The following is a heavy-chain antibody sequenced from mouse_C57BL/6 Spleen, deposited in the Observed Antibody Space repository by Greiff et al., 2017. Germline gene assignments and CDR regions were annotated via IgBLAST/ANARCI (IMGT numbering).Heavy chain of an antibody. J-gene: IGHJ4*01. CDR2: ISSGSSTI. CDR1: GFTFSDYG. D-gene: IGHD1-1*01. Sequence: EVQLQESGGGLVKPGGSLKLSCAASGFTFSDYGMHWVRQAPEKGLEWVAYISSGSSTIYYADTVKGRFTISRDNAKNTLFLQMTSLRSEDTAMYYCARTTVEAMDYWGQGTSVTVSS. V-gene: IGHV5-17*01. CDR3: ARTTVEAMDY.